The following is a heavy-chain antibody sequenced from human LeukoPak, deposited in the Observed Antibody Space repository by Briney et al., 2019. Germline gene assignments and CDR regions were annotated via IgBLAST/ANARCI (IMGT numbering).Heavy chain of an antibody. CDR1: GVSISYYY. V-gene: IGHV4-59*01. Sequence: SETLSLTCTVSGVSISYYYWSWIRQPPGKGLKWIGHFYYSVSTNHKPSLKRRATISLDTSKNQFSLMLSSVTAADTAVYSCANRRGDWYFDLWGRGTLVTVSS. J-gene: IGHJ2*01. CDR3: ANRRGDWYFDL. D-gene: IGHD3-10*01. CDR2: FYYSVST.